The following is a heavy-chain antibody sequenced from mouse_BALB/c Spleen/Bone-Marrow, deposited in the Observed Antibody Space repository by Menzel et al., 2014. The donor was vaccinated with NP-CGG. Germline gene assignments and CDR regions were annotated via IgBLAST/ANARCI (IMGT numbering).Heavy chain of an antibody. CDR1: GYTFSNYW. V-gene: IGHV1-5*01. CDR2: IYPGNSDT. CDR3: TTLARNNFDY. D-gene: IGHD3-1*01. Sequence: EVQLQQSGTVLARPGAAVKTSCKASGYTFSNYWMHWVKQRPGQGLEWIGTIYPGNSDTTYNQNFKGKAKLTAVTSTSTAYMELSSLTNEDSAVYYCTTLARNNFDYWGQGTTLTVSS. J-gene: IGHJ2*01.